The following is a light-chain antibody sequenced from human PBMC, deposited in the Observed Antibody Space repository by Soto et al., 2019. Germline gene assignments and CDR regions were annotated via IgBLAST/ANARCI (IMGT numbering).Light chain of an antibody. CDR1: QSISSIF. CDR3: QQYGSSPFT. CDR2: GVS. J-gene: IGKJ3*01. V-gene: IGKV3-20*01. Sequence: EIVLTQSPGTLSLSPGERATLSCRASQSISSIFLAWYQQRPGQAPRLLIHGVSSKAAGIPDRFSGSGSGTDFTLTINRLEPEDFALYFCQQYGSSPFTFGPGTQLEIK.